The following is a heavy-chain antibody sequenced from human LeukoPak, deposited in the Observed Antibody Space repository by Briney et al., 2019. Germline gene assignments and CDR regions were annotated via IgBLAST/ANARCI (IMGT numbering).Heavy chain of an antibody. J-gene: IGHJ4*02. CDR1: GGTFSSYA. CDR3: AREGSAALDY. V-gene: IGHV1-69*05. D-gene: IGHD6-13*01. Sequence: ASVKVSCKASGGTFSSYAISWVRQAPGQGLEWMGGIIPIFGTANYAQKFQGRVTITTDESTSTAYMELSSLRSEDTAVYYRAREGSAALDYWGQGTLVTVSS. CDR2: IIPIFGTA.